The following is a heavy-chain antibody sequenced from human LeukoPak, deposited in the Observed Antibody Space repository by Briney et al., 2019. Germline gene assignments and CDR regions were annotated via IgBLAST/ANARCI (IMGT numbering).Heavy chain of an antibody. CDR2: INPNSGGT. V-gene: IGHV1-2*02. D-gene: IGHD2-15*01. CDR1: GYTFTGYY. Sequence: ASVKVSCKASGYTFTGYYMHWVRQAPGQGLEWMGWINPNSGGTNYAQKFQGRVTMTRDTSISTAYMELSRLRSDDTAVYYCARTLVVAATIYYFGYWGQGTLVTVSS. J-gene: IGHJ4*02. CDR3: ARTLVVAATIYYFGY.